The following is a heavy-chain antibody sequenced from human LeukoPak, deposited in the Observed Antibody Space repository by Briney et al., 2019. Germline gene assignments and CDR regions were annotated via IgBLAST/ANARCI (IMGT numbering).Heavy chain of an antibody. Sequence: PSETLSLTCTVSGGSISSYYWSWIRQPPGKGLEWIAYIYYSGSTNHNPSLQSRVTISVDTSKSQFSLKLSSVTAADTAVYYCAREVSAQSSNDYWGQGTLVTVSS. J-gene: IGHJ4*02. CDR1: GGSISSYY. CDR3: AREVSAQSSNDY. D-gene: IGHD6-6*01. V-gene: IGHV4-59*12. CDR2: IYYSGST.